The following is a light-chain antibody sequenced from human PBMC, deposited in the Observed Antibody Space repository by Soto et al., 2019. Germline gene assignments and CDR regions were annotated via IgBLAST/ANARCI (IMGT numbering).Light chain of an antibody. CDR2: STA. V-gene: IGKV1-39*01. CDR3: QQSYNTPLT. Sequence: DIQMTQSPSSLSASLGDRVTITCRASESISTHLNWFQQKPGKAPKVLISSTAGLQSGVPSRFSGSGSGTDCTLTISSLQPEDFATYYCQQSYNTPLTFGGGTKVQIK. CDR1: ESISTH. J-gene: IGKJ4*01.